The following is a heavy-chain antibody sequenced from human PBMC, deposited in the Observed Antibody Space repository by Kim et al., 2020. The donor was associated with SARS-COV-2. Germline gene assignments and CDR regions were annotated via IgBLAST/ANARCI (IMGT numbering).Heavy chain of an antibody. V-gene: IGHV6-1*01. D-gene: IGHD6-13*01. Sequence: SQTLSLTCAISGDSVSSNSAAWNWIRQSPSRGLEWLGRTYYRSKWYNDYAVSVKSRITINPDTSKNQFSLQLNSVTPEDTAVYYCARDSPYRAAAGTWYFDLWGRGTLVTVSS. CDR3: ARDSPYRAAAGTWYFDL. CDR1: GDSVSSNSAA. J-gene: IGHJ2*01. CDR2: TYYRSKWYN.